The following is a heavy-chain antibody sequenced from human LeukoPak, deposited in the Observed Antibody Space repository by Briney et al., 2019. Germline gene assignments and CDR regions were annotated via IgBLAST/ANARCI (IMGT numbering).Heavy chain of an antibody. D-gene: IGHD3-22*01. V-gene: IGHV4-4*07. CDR3: ATAAYYYDSSGYYDY. J-gene: IGHJ4*02. Sequence: SETLSLTCTVSGGSISSYYWSWIRQPAGKGLEWIGRIYTSGSTNYNPSLKSRVTMSVDTSKNQFSLKLSSVTAADTAVYYCATAAYYYDSSGYYDYWGQGTLVTVSS. CDR2: IYTSGST. CDR1: GGSISSYY.